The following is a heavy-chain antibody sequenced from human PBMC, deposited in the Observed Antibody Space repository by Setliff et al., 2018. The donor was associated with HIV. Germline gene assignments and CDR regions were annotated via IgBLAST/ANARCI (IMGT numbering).Heavy chain of an antibody. V-gene: IGHV1-3*01. D-gene: IGHD6-19*01. CDR3: ASGRGEYSSGWYRSACDI. J-gene: IGHJ3*02. CDR2: INVGKGDT. CDR1: GYTFTTYS. Sequence: ASVKVSCKAFGYTFTTYSLHWVRQAPGQSLEWMGWINVGKGDTKYSREFQGRITITTDTSANTAYMELRSLRSDDTAVYYCASGRGEYSSGWYRSACDIWGQGTMVTVSS.